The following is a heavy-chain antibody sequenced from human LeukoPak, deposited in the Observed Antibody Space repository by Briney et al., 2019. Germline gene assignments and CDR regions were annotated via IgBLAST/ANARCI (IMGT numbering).Heavy chain of an antibody. CDR3: ARGGAATGNFDY. V-gene: IGHV4-38-2*01. Sequence: SETLSLTCAVSGYSLSSGYYLGLVRQPPGKGLGWIGSIYHSGSTYYNPSLKSRVTISVDTSKNQFSLKLSSVTAADTAVYYCARGGAATGNFDYWGQGTLVTVSS. D-gene: IGHD2-15*01. J-gene: IGHJ4*02. CDR2: IYHSGST. CDR1: GYSLSSGYY.